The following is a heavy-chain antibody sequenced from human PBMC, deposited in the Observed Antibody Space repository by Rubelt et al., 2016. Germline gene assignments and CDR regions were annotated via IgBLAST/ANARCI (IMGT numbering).Heavy chain of an antibody. J-gene: IGHJ2*01. CDR3: ARRRGGSDWYFDL. V-gene: IGHV3-11*01. Sequence: VESGGGLVKPGGSLRLSCAASGFSFSDYYMSWVRQAPGKGLEWLSYISSSGSTIYYGDSVKGRFTISRDNAKNTLYLQMSRLRAEDTAVYYCARRRGGSDWYFDLWGPGTLVTVSS. CDR2: ISSSGSTI. D-gene: IGHD3-16*01. CDR1: GFSFSDYY.